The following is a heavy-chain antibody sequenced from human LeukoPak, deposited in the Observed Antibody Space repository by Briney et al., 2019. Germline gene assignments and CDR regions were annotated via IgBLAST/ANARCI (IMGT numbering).Heavy chain of an antibody. V-gene: IGHV3-23*01. CDR2: ISGSGDGT. J-gene: IGHJ4*02. CDR1: GITFSNYA. D-gene: IGHD5-24*01. CDR3: ATVQYQLPPARWPSIY. Sequence: PGGSLRLSCAASGITFSNYAMSWVRQAPGKWLEWVSSISGSGDGTYFADSVKGRFTISRDNSKNTLFLQMNSLRAEDTAVYYCATVQYQLPPARWPSIYWGQGTLVTVSS.